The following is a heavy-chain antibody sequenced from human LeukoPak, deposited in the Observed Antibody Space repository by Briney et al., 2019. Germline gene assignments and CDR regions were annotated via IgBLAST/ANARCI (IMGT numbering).Heavy chain of an antibody. Sequence: ASVKVSCKASGYTFTSYGISWVRQAPGQGLEWMGRIIPILGIANYAQKFQGRVTVTADKSTSTAYMELSSLRSEDTAVYYCARGLKELSGYRPDWCYYGMDVWGQGTTVTVSS. D-gene: IGHD3-3*01. CDR3: ARGLKELSGYRPDWCYYGMDV. CDR2: IIPILGIA. V-gene: IGHV1-69*04. CDR1: GYTFTSYG. J-gene: IGHJ6*02.